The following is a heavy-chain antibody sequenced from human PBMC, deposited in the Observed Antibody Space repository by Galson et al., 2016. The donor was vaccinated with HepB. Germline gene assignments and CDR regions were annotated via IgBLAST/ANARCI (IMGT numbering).Heavy chain of an antibody. CDR2: ISPTGGTT. J-gene: IGHJ5*02. CDR1: GYTLTSYY. CDR3: ARAPLWGLARFDL. V-gene: IGHV1-46*01. Sequence: SVKVSCKASGYTLTSYYMHWVRQAPGQGLEWMGVISPTGGTTTYAQRFQGRITITRDRSTSTVYMEMSSLRSEDTALYYCARAPLWGLARFDLWGQGTLVTAST. D-gene: IGHD2-21*02.